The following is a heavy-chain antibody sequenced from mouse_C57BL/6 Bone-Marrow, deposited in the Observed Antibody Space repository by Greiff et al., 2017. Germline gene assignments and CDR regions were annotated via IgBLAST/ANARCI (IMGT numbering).Heavy chain of an antibody. CDR2: INPNNGGT. V-gene: IGHV1-26*01. D-gene: IGHD2-5*01. CDR3: AAAYYSKWTWFAY. CDR1: GYTFTDYY. J-gene: IGHJ3*01. Sequence: VQLQQSGPELVKPGASVKISCKASGYTFTDYYMNWVKQSHGKSLEWIGDINPNNGGTSYNQKFKGKATLTVDKSSSTAYMELRSLTSEDSAVYDCAAAYYSKWTWFAYGGQGTRVTVSA.